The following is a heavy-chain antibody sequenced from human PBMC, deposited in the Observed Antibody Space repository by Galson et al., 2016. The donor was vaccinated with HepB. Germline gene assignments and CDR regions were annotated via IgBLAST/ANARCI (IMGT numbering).Heavy chain of an antibody. J-gene: IGHJ4*02. CDR2: INPSGDRT. D-gene: IGHD6-13*01. V-gene: IGHV1-46*01. Sequence: SVKVSCKASGYTFTSYDMLWVRQAPGQGLEWMGIINPSGDRTSYPQKFQGRVTMTRDTSTSTVYMELSSLTSEDTAVYYCGESNWYGVFDYWGQGTLVTVSS. CDR1: GYTFTSYD. CDR3: GESNWYGVFDY.